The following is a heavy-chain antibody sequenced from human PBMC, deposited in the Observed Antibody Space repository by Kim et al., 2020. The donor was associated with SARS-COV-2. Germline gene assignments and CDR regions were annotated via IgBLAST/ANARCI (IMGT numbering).Heavy chain of an antibody. CDR2: INHSGST. V-gene: IGHV4-34*01. D-gene: IGHD2-2*01. Sequence: SETLSLTCAVYGGSFSGYYWSWIRQPPGKGLEWIGEINHSGSTNYNPSLKSRVTISVDTSKNQFSLKLSSVTAADTAVYYCARGPRLYQLFGAFDIWGQGTMVTVSS. CDR1: GGSFSGYY. J-gene: IGHJ3*02. CDR3: ARGPRLYQLFGAFDI.